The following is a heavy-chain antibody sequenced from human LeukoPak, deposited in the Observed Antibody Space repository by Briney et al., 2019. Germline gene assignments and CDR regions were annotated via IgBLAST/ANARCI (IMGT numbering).Heavy chain of an antibody. Sequence: SETLSLTCCVSGDSLTCQFWSWIPQPRGRGLEWIGYLHYRGNIKHNTSFSGRLTMSLDTSKNQFSLRLRSVTAADTAIYYCARDSSTSQINRFDYWGQGTLVTVSS. CDR2: LHYRGNI. CDR1: GDSLTCQF. D-gene: IGHD6-6*01. V-gene: IGHV4-59*11. J-gene: IGHJ4*02. CDR3: ARDSSTSQINRFDY.